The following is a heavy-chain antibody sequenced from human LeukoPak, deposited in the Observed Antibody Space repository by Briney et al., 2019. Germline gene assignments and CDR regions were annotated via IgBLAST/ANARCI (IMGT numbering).Heavy chain of an antibody. Sequence: GASVKVSCKASGYTFTSYGISWVRQAPGQGLEWMGWISAYNGNTNYARKLQGRVTITADESTSTAYMELSSLRSEDTAVYYCARDAVGYSSGWGNFDYWGQGTLVTVSS. CDR2: ISAYNGNT. CDR1: GYTFTSYG. V-gene: IGHV1-18*01. J-gene: IGHJ4*02. D-gene: IGHD6-19*01. CDR3: ARDAVGYSSGWGNFDY.